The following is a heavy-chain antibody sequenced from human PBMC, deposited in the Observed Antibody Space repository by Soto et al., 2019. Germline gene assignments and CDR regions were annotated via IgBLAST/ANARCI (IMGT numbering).Heavy chain of an antibody. J-gene: IGHJ4*02. D-gene: IGHD3-9*01. Sequence: SETRSLACTVSGGSISSYYWSWIRQPPGKGLEWIGYVFFSGSTNYNPSLKSRVTISVDTSKNQFSLKLSSVTAADTAVYYCASPGLDWGSLAYWGQGTRVTVSS. CDR1: GGSISSYY. CDR2: VFFSGST. V-gene: IGHV4-59*08. CDR3: ASPGLDWGSLAY.